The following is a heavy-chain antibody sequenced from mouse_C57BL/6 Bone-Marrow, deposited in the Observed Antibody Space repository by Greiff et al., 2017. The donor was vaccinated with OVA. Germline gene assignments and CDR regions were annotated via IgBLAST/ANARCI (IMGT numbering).Heavy chain of an antibody. CDR3: ATNGEPYYYAMDY. CDR2: IYPGSGST. Sequence: QVQLQQPGAELVKPGASVKMSCKASGYTFTSYWITWVKQRPGQGLEWIGDIYPGSGSTNYNEKFKSKATLTVDTSSSTAYMQLSSLTSEDSAVYYCATNGEPYYYAMDYWGQGTSVTVSS. CDR1: GYTFTSYW. J-gene: IGHJ4*01. V-gene: IGHV1-55*01.